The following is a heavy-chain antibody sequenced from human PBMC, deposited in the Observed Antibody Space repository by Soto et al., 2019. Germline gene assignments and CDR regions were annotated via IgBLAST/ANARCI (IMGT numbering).Heavy chain of an antibody. CDR2: ISGSGGST. Sequence: EVQLLESGGGLVQPGGSLRLSCAASGFTFSSYAMSWVRQAPGKGLEWVSAISGSGGSTYYADSVKGRFNISRDNSKNTLYLQMNSLRAEDTAVYYCAKGRRFGERNYYYYGMDVWGQGTTVTVSS. CDR1: GFTFSSYA. J-gene: IGHJ6*02. CDR3: AKGRRFGERNYYYYGMDV. D-gene: IGHD3-10*01. V-gene: IGHV3-23*01.